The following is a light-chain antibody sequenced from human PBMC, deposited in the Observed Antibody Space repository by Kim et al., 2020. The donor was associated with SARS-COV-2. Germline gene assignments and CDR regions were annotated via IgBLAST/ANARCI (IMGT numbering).Light chain of an antibody. J-gene: IGLJ3*02. Sequence: GGTVTLHCGLSSGSVSTSYYPSWYQQTPGQAPRTLIYSTNTRSSGVPDRFSGSILGNKAALTITGAQADDESDYYCVLYMGSGIWVFGGGTKLTVL. CDR2: STN. CDR3: VLYMGSGIWV. CDR1: SGSVSTSYY. V-gene: IGLV8-61*01.